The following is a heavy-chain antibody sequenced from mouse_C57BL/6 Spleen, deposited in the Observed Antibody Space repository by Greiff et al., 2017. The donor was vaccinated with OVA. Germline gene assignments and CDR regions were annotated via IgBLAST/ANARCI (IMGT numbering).Heavy chain of an antibody. V-gene: IGHV1-81*01. CDR3: ARSDYGNYGRSMDY. Sequence: QVQLQQSGAELARPGASVKMSCKASGYTFTSYCINWVKQRPGQGLEWIGEIYPRSGSTYYNEKFKGKATLTVDKSSSTAYMELRSLTSEDSAVYYCARSDYGNYGRSMDYWGQGTSVTVSS. CDR1: GYTFTSYC. D-gene: IGHD2-1*01. CDR2: IYPRSGST. J-gene: IGHJ4*01.